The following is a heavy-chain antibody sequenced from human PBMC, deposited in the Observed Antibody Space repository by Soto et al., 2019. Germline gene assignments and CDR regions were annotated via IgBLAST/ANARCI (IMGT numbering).Heavy chain of an antibody. J-gene: IGHJ4*02. CDR2: INAGNGNT. D-gene: IGHD3-22*01. CDR1: GYTFTSYA. V-gene: IGHV1-3*01. Sequence: GASVKVSCKASGYTFTSYAIHWVRQASGQRLEWMGWINAGNGNTKYSQKFQGRVTITRDASASTAYMELRGLRSEDTAVYYCAILGTYYFDNSDNYFDFWGQGTLVTVSS. CDR3: AILGTYYFDNSDNYFDF.